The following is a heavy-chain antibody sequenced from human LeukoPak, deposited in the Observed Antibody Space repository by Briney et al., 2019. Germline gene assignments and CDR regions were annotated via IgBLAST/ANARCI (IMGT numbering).Heavy chain of an antibody. Sequence: ASVKVSCKASGYTFTSHYMHWVRQAPGQGLEWMGIINPGGGGTSYAQKFQGRVTMTRDTSTSTVYMELSSLRSEDTAVYYCARAPNRNHDYWGQGTLVTVSS. V-gene: IGHV1-46*01. CDR1: GYTFTSHY. CDR3: ARAPNRNHDY. J-gene: IGHJ4*02. CDR2: INPGGGGT. D-gene: IGHD1-14*01.